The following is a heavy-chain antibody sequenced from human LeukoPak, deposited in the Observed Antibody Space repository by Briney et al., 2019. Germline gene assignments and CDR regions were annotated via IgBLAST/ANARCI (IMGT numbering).Heavy chain of an antibody. V-gene: IGHV1-2*02. CDR3: AIPTTHPTHFNI. J-gene: IGHJ4*02. D-gene: IGHD1-14*01. CDR2: INPNSGGT. Sequence: ASVKVSCKASGYMFTAYYIHWVRQAPGQGLEWMGWINPNSGGTKYAQKFQGRVTMTRDTSITTGFMELTSLRSDDTAVYYCAIPTTHPTHFNIWGQGTLVTVSS. CDR1: GYMFTAYY.